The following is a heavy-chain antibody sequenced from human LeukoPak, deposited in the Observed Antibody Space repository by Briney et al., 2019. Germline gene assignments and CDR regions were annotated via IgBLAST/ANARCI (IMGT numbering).Heavy chain of an antibody. V-gene: IGHV4-34*01. Sequence: SETLSLTCAVSGGTFSGYYLSWIRQPPGKGLEWIGEINHSGGSNYNPSLKSRVTISVDTSKNQFSLKLSSVTAADTAVYYCARGRSIVLMVYAVRTPNWFDPWGQGTLVTVSS. J-gene: IGHJ5*02. CDR3: ARGRSIVLMVYAVRTPNWFDP. CDR2: INHSGGS. D-gene: IGHD2-8*01. CDR1: GGTFSGYY.